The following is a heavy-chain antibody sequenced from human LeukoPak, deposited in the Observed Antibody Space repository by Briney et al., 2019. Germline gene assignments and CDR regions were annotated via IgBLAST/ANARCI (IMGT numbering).Heavy chain of an antibody. CDR3: VTLLPSYCSGGTCYHFDY. V-gene: IGHV3-21*01. D-gene: IGHD2-15*01. CDR2: ISTSRTYI. Sequence: GGSLRLSCAASGVTFSTYSMNWVRQAPGKGLEWVSSISTSRTYIYYADSVKGRFTISRENAKNSLYLQMNSLRAEGTAVYYCVTLLPSYCSGGTCYHFDYWGQGTLVTVSS. CDR1: GVTFSTYS. J-gene: IGHJ4*02.